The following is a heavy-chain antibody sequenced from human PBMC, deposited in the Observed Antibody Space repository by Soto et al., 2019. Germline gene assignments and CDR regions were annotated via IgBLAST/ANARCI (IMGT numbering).Heavy chain of an antibody. CDR1: GFAFNIYT. J-gene: IGHJ4*02. CDR2: INSGGDHT. D-gene: IGHD6-13*01. V-gene: IGHV3-23*01. Sequence: HPGGSLRLSCAASGFAFNIYTMTWVRQVPGKGLEWVAAINSGGDHTYYADVARGRFTISRDNSNNTLFLQVDSLRAEDTAVYHCANREAVGTLDSWGQGTLVTVSA. CDR3: ANREAVGTLDS.